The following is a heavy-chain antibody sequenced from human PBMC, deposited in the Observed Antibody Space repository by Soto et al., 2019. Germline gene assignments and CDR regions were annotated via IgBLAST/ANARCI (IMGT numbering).Heavy chain of an antibody. J-gene: IGHJ5*02. CDR3: ARDSIAVAGFIPNWFDP. CDR2: ISYDGSNK. D-gene: IGHD6-19*01. CDR1: GFTFSSYA. V-gene: IGHV3-30-3*01. Sequence: PGGSLRLSCAASGFTFSSYAMHWVRQAPGKGLEWVAVISYDGSNKYYADNVKGRFTISRDNSKNTLYLQMNSLRAEDTAVYYCARDSIAVAGFIPNWFDPWGQGTLVTVSS.